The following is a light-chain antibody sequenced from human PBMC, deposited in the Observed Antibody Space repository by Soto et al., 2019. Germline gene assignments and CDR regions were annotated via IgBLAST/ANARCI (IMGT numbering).Light chain of an antibody. V-gene: IGLV2-14*01. J-gene: IGLJ1*01. CDR1: SSDVGGYGY. CDR2: EVS. Sequence: QSALTQPASVSGSPGQSITISCTGTSSDVGGYGYVSWYQQHPGKAPKLIIYEVSNRPSGVSNRFSGSKSGNTASLTISGLQAEDEADDYCNPYTSNSTGVFGTGTKLTVL. CDR3: NPYTSNSTGV.